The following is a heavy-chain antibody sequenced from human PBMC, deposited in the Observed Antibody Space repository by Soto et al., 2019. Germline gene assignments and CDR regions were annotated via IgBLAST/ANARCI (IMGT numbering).Heavy chain of an antibody. Sequence: QVQLVQSGAEVKKPGSSVKVSCKASGGTFNNNAISWVRQAPGQGLEWMGGIIPILGTANYAQKFRGRVTTTAEESTSTGYMDLSSLRYEDTAVYYCARPYDSSDYYGEGMDVWGQGTTVTVSS. CDR3: ARPYDSSDYYGEGMDV. CDR1: GGTFNNNA. D-gene: IGHD3-22*01. CDR2: IIPILGTA. V-gene: IGHV1-69*01. J-gene: IGHJ6*02.